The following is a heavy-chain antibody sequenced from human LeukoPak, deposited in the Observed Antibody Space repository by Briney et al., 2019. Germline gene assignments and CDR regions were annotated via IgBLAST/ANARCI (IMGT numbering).Heavy chain of an antibody. V-gene: IGHV3-23*01. J-gene: IGHJ4*02. CDR3: AKVGYSSSWYRY. CDR2: ISGDGSNT. CDR1: GFTFSSFA. Sequence: PGGSLRLSCAASGFTFSSFAMNWVRQAPGKGLEWVSGISGDGSNTYYADSVKGRFTISRDHSKNTVYLQMNSLRAEDTAVYYCAKVGYSSSWYRYWGQGTLVTVSS. D-gene: IGHD6-13*01.